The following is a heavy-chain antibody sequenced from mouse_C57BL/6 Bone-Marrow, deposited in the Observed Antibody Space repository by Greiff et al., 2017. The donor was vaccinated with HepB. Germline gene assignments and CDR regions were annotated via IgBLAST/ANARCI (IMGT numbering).Heavy chain of an antibody. CDR1: GYTFTSYW. Sequence: QVQLQQPGAELVKPGASVKLSCKASGYTFTSYWMQWVKQRPGQGLEWIGEIDPSDSYTNYNQKFKGKATLTVDTSSSTAYMQLSSLTSEDSAVYYCARPGDYWGQGTTLPVSS. CDR3: ARPGDY. CDR2: IDPSDSYT. J-gene: IGHJ2*01. V-gene: IGHV1-50*01.